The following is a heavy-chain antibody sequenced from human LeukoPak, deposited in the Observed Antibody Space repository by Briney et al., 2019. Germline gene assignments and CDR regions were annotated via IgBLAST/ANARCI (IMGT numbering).Heavy chain of an antibody. J-gene: IGHJ6*02. CDR1: GYTFTSYG. CDR3: ARGERYSGIDYYYYGMDV. Sequence: ASVKVSCKASGYTFTSYGISWVRQAPGQGLEWMGWISAYNGNTNYAQKPQGRVTMTTDTSTSTAYMELRSLRSDDTAVYYCARGERYSGIDYYYYGMDVWGQGTTVTVSS. V-gene: IGHV1-18*01. CDR2: ISAYNGNT. D-gene: IGHD1-26*01.